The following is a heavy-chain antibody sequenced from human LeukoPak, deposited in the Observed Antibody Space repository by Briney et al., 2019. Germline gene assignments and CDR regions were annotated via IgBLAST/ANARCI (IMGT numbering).Heavy chain of an antibody. V-gene: IGHV1-46*01. D-gene: IGHD3-10*01. Sequence: GALVKVSCKASGYTFTSYYMHWVRQAPGQGLEWMGIINPSGGSTSYAQKFQGRVTMTRDTSTSTVYMELSSLRSEDTAVYYCARDPSDVLWFGESYFDYWGQGTLVTVSS. CDR3: ARDPSDVLWFGESYFDY. CDR2: INPSGGST. CDR1: GYTFTSYY. J-gene: IGHJ4*02.